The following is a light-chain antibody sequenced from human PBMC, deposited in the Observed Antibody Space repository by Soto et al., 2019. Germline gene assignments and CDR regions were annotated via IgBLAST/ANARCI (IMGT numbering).Light chain of an antibody. Sequence: DIQMTQSPSSLSASVGDGVTITCRASQSISSYVSWYQQKPGKAPKLLIYAASTLESGAPSRFSGSGSGTEFTLTISSLQAEDFATYFCQESYSTPLFTFGPGTKVDIK. J-gene: IGKJ3*01. CDR2: AAS. CDR1: QSISSY. CDR3: QESYSTPLFT. V-gene: IGKV1-39*01.